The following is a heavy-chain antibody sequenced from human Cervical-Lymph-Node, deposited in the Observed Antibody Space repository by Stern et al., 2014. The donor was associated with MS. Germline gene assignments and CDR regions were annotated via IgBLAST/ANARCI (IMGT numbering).Heavy chain of an antibody. CDR2: ISACNGNT. V-gene: IGHV1-18*01. D-gene: IGHD6-19*01. Sequence: VQLLESGAEVKKPGASVKVSCKASGYTFTSYGISWVRQAPGHGLEWMGWISACNGNTTYAQRLPGRVTMSTDICTSTAYMELRSLRSDDTAVYYCARGIAVAAYFDYWGQGTLVTVSS. J-gene: IGHJ4*02. CDR1: GYTFTSYG. CDR3: ARGIAVAAYFDY.